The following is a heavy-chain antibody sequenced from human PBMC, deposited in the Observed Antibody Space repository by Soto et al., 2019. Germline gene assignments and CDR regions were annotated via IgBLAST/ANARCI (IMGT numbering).Heavy chain of an antibody. J-gene: IGHJ3*01. V-gene: IGHV4-61*01. CDR3: ARDRTTVVTDS. Sequence: SETLSLTCTVSGGSVSSGSYYWSWIRQPPGKGLEWIGYIYYSGSTNYNPSLKSRVTISVDTSKNQFSLKLSSVTAADTAVYYCARDRTTVVTDSWGQGTMVTVS. D-gene: IGHD4-17*01. CDR1: GGSVSSGSYY. CDR2: IYYSGST.